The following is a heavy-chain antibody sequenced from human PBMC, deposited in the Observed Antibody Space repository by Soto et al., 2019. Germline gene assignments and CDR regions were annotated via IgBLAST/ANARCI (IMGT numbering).Heavy chain of an antibody. CDR3: ARDAVPFGGRGGWYFDL. D-gene: IGHD3-16*01. CDR1: GGTFSSYA. Sequence: QVQLVQSGAEVKKPGSSVKVSCKASGGTFSSYAISWVRQAPGQGLEWMGGIIPIFGTANYAQKFQGRVTITADESTSTAYMELSSLRSEDTAVYYCARDAVPFGGRGGWYFDLWGRGTLVTVSS. CDR2: IIPIFGTA. J-gene: IGHJ2*01. V-gene: IGHV1-69*01.